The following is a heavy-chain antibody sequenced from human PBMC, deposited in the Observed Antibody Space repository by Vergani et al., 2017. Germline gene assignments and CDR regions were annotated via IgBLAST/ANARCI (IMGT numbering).Heavy chain of an antibody. V-gene: IGHV1-2*02. Sequence: QVQLVQSGAEVKKPGSSVKVSCKASGGTFSSYAISWVRQAPGQGLEWMGWIDPNSGGTNYAQKFQGRVTMTRDTSIRTAYMELSRLRSDDTAVYFCAREGYYDSSGFLNWFDPWGQGTLVTVSS. CDR3: AREGYYDSSGFLNWFDP. CDR1: GGTFSSYA. CDR2: IDPNSGGT. D-gene: IGHD3-22*01. J-gene: IGHJ5*02.